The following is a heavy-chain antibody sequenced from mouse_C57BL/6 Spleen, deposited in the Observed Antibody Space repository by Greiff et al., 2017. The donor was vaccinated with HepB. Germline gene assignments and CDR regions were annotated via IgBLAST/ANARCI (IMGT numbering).Heavy chain of an antibody. J-gene: IGHJ3*01. CDR2: IYPGGGYT. V-gene: IGHV1-63*01. CDR3: ARWRDGAWFAY. CDR1: GYTFTNYW. Sequence: VQLQQSGAELVRPGTSVKMSCKASGYTFTNYWIGWAKQRPGHGLEWIGDIYPGGGYTNYNEKFKGKATLTADKSSSTAYMQFSSLTSEDSAIYCCARWRDGAWFAYWGQGTLVTVSA.